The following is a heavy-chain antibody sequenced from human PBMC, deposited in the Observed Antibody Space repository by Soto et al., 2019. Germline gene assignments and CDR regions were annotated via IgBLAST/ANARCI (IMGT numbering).Heavy chain of an antibody. J-gene: IGHJ4*02. D-gene: IGHD2-15*01. CDR3: ARHHSTPGGYCSGGSCYTFDY. CDR1: GGSISSSSYY. CDR2: IYYSGST. Sequence: PSETLSLTCTVSGGSISSSSYYWGWIRQPPGKGLEWIGSIYYSGSTYYNPSLKSRVTISVDTSKNQFSLKLSSVTAADTAVHYCARHHSTPGGYCSGGSCYTFDYWGQGTLVTVSS. V-gene: IGHV4-39*01.